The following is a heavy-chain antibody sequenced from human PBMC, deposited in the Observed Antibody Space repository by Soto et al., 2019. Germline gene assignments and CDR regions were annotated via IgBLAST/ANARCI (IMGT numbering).Heavy chain of an antibody. V-gene: IGHV3-33*01. CDR1: GFTFSAYG. D-gene: IGHD3-22*01. CDR2: IWSDGRNK. CDR3: ARGAYYYDSSGYYYVPSAYFDY. J-gene: IGHJ4*02. Sequence: GGSLRLSCAASGFTFSAYGLHWVRQAPGKGLEWVAMIWSDGRNKFYADSVRGRFSISRDTSKNTLHLQMDSLTVEDTGVYYCARGAYYYDSSGYYYVPSAYFDYWGQGTLVTVSS.